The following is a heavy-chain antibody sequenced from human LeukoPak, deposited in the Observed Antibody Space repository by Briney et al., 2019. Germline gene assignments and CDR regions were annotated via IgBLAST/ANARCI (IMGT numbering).Heavy chain of an antibody. V-gene: IGHV5-51*01. CDR2: IYPGDSDT. Sequence: GESLKISCKGSGYSFTSYWIGWVRQMPGKGLEWMGIIYPGDSDTRYSPSFQGQVTISADKSISTAYLQWSSLKASDTAMYYCAHSGNYGDWMDAFDIWGQGTMVTVSS. D-gene: IGHD4-17*01. CDR1: GYSFTSYW. CDR3: AHSGNYGDWMDAFDI. J-gene: IGHJ3*02.